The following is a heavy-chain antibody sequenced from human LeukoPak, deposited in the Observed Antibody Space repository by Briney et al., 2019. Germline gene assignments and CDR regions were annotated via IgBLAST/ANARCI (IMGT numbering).Heavy chain of an antibody. CDR3: ARDRAAAGPYYYYYGMDV. CDR1: GFTFSSYS. V-gene: IGHV3-21*01. J-gene: IGHJ6*02. CDR2: ISSSSSYI. D-gene: IGHD6-13*01. Sequence: GGSLRLSCAASGFTFSSYSMNWVRQAPEKGLEWVSSISSSSSYIYYADSVKGRFTISRDNAKNSLYLQMNSLRAEDTAVYYCARDRAAAGPYYYYYGMDVWGQGTTVTVSS.